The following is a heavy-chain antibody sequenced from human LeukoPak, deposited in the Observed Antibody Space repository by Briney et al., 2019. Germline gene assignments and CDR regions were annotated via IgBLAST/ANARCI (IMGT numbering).Heavy chain of an antibody. Sequence: ASVKVSCKASAYSFTDYYMHWVRQAPGQGLEWMGWINPNSGGTNYAQKFQGRVTMTRDTSISTAYMELSRLRSDDTAVYYCARDRSPPRDRYYYDSSYYFDYWGQGTLVTVSS. CDR3: ARDRSPPRDRYYYDSSYYFDY. D-gene: IGHD3-22*01. CDR2: INPNSGGT. V-gene: IGHV1-2*02. CDR1: AYSFTDYY. J-gene: IGHJ4*02.